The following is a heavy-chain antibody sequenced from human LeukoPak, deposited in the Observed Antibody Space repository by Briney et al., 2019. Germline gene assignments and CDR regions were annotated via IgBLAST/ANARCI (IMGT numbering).Heavy chain of an antibody. Sequence: ASVKVSCKASGYSFTGHYMHWVRQAPGQGLEWMGWINPNSGGTNYAQKFQGRVTMTRDPSISTAYMELSGLRSDDTAVYYCARGQSGISEYSGYDYFDYWGQGTLVTVSS. D-gene: IGHD5-12*01. J-gene: IGHJ4*02. CDR2: INPNSGGT. CDR3: ARGQSGISEYSGYDYFDY. V-gene: IGHV1-2*02. CDR1: GYSFTGHY.